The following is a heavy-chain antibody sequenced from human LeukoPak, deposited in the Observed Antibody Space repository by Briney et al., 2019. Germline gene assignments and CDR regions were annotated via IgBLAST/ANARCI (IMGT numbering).Heavy chain of an antibody. V-gene: IGHV4-34*01. J-gene: IGHJ4*02. CDR1: GGSFSGYY. Sequence: SETLSLTCAVYGGSFSGYYWSWIRQPPGKGLEWIGEINHSGSTNYNPSLKSRVTISVDTSKNQFSLNLSSVTAEDTAVYYCARDGGLNTNFDYWGQGTLVTVSS. CDR3: ARDGGLNTNFDY. CDR2: INHSGST. D-gene: IGHD2-15*01.